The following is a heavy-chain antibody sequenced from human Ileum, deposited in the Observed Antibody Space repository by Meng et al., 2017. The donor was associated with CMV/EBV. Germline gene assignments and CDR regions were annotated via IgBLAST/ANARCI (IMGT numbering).Heavy chain of an antibody. V-gene: IGHV4-4*07. D-gene: IGHD6-13*01. CDR3: ARGPYSSSWSSFDY. J-gene: IGHJ4*02. CDR1: RGSISSDY. CDR2: IYTSGST. Sequence: QGRLKESGPGLVKPSETLSLTCTVSRGSISSDYWSWIRQPAGKGLEWIGRIYTSGSTNYNPPRKSRVTMSVDTSKTQFSLKLSSVTAADTAVYYCARGPYSSSWSSFDYWGQGTLVTVSS.